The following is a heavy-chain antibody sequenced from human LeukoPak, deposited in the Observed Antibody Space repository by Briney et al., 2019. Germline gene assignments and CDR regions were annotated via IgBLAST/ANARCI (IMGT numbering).Heavy chain of an antibody. D-gene: IGHD3-9*01. V-gene: IGHV1-46*01. CDR2: INPSGGST. J-gene: IGHJ4*02. Sequence: ASVNVSCKASGYTFTSYYMHWVRQAPGQELEWMGIINPSGGSTSYAQKFQGRVTMTRDTSTSTVYMELSSLRSEDTAVYYCARDRGVRYFDWLLDYWGQGTLVTVSS. CDR3: ARDRGVRYFDWLLDY. CDR1: GYTFTSYY.